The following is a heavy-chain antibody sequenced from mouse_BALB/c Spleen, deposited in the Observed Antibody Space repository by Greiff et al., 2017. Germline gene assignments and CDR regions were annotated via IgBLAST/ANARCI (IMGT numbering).Heavy chain of an antibody. CDR2: IYPYNGGT. J-gene: IGHJ4*01. D-gene: IGHD2-4*01. CDR3: ARSDYDDAMDY. Sequence: EVKLMESGPELVKPGASVKISCKASGYTFTDYNMHWVKQSHGKSLEWIGYIYPYNGGTGYNQKFKSKATLTVDNSSSTAYMELRSLTSEDSAVYYCARSDYDDAMDYWGQGTSVTVSS. V-gene: IGHV1S29*02. CDR1: GYTFTDYN.